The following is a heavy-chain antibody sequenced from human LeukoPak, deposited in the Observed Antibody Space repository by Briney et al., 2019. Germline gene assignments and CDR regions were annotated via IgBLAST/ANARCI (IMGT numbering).Heavy chain of an antibody. CDR3: ARDWFHAIDY. Sequence: GGSLRLSCAASGFTFSSYWMTWVRQAPGKGLEWVANIKEDGSEKYYADSVKGRFTISRDNAKNSLYLQMNSLRAEDTAVYYCARDWFHAIDYWGQGTLVTVSS. CDR2: IKEDGSEK. D-gene: IGHD2/OR15-2a*01. J-gene: IGHJ4*02. CDR1: GFTFSSYW. V-gene: IGHV3-7*01.